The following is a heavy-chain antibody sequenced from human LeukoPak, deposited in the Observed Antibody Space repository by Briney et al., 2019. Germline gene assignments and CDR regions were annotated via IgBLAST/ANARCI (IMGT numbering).Heavy chain of an antibody. CDR1: GFTFSNYG. V-gene: IGHV3-33*01. Sequence: GGSLRLSCAASGFTFSNYGFHWVRQAPGKRLEWVAVIWYDGSNKYYADSMKGRFTISRDNSKNTLYLQMNSLRAEDTAVYYCARDLGTTNYFFDYWGQGTLVTVSS. CDR2: IWYDGSNK. D-gene: IGHD4-17*01. J-gene: IGHJ4*02. CDR3: ARDLGTTNYFFDY.